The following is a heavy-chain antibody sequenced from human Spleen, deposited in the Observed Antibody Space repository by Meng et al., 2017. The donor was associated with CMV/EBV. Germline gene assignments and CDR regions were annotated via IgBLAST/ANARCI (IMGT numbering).Heavy chain of an antibody. J-gene: IGHJ4*02. V-gene: IGHV3-11*04. CDR1: GFTFSDYY. CDR2: ISSSGSTI. Sequence: GESLKISCAASGFTFSDYYMNWIRQTPGKGLEWVSYISSSGSTIYYADSVKGRFTISRDNAKNSLYLQMNSLRAEDTAVYYCASPHDFWSGYDYWGQGTLVTVSS. CDR3: ASPHDFWSGYDY. D-gene: IGHD3-3*01.